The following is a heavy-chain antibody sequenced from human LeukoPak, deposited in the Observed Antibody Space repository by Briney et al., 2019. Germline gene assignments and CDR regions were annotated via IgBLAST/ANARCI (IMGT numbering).Heavy chain of an antibody. CDR3: ARSRQQPAPGDLANWFDP. Sequence: SVKVSSKASGGTFSSYAISWVRQAPGQGLEWMGGIIPIFGTANYAQKFQGRVTITTDESTSTAYMELSSLRSEDTAVYYCARSRQQPAPGDLANWFDPWGQGTLVTVSS. D-gene: IGHD6-13*01. CDR2: IIPIFGTA. CDR1: GGTFSSYA. J-gene: IGHJ5*02. V-gene: IGHV1-69*05.